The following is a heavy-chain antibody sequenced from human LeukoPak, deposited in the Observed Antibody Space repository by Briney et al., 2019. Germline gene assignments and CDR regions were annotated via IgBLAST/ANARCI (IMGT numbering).Heavy chain of an antibody. CDR3: ARASGDIVETATMGSY. Sequence: GGSLRLSCAASGFTFNSYSMNWVRQAPGKGLEWVSSISSSSSSIYYADSVKGRFTISRDNAKNSLYLQMNSLRAEDTAVYYCARASGDIVETATMGSYWGQGTLVSVSS. V-gene: IGHV3-21*01. CDR1: GFTFNSYS. J-gene: IGHJ4*02. CDR2: ISSSSSSI. D-gene: IGHD5-18*01.